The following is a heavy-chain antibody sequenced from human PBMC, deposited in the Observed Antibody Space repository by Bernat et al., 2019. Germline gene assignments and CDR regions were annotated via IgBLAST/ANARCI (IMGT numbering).Heavy chain of an antibody. CDR3: AAGYYYGSGSYYIPDY. Sequence: HMQLVQSGPEVKKPGTSVKVSCQASGFTFTSSAVQWVRQARGQRLEWIGWIVVGSGNTNYAQKFQERVTITRDMSTSTAYMERSSLRSEDTAVYYCAAGYYYGSGSYYIPDYWGQGTLVTVSS. J-gene: IGHJ4*02. V-gene: IGHV1-58*01. CDR1: GFTFTSSA. CDR2: IVVGSGNT. D-gene: IGHD3-10*01.